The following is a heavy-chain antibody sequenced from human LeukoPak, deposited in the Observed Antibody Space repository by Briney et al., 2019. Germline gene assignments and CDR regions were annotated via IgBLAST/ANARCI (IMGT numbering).Heavy chain of an antibody. CDR3: ARDGYYYGSGREAFDI. CDR2: ISAYNGNT. V-gene: IGHV1-18*01. J-gene: IGHJ3*02. D-gene: IGHD3-10*01. Sequence: GASVKVSCKASGYTFTSYGISWVRQAPGQGLEWMGWISAYNGNTNYAQKLQGRVTMTTDTSTSTAYMELSSLRSEDTAVYYCARDGYYYGSGREAFDIWGQGTMVTVSS. CDR1: GYTFTSYG.